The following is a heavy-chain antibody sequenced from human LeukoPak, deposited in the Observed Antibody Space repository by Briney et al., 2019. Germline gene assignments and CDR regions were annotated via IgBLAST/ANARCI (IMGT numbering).Heavy chain of an antibody. CDR3: ARSYSSSWYGPHGFWFDP. CDR1: GGSISSYY. V-gene: IGHV4-59*12. D-gene: IGHD6-13*01. Sequence: PSETLSLTCTVSGGSISSYYRSWIRQPPGKGLEWIGYIYHSGSTYYNPSLKSRVTISVDRSKNQFSLKLSSVTAADTAVYYCARSYSSSWYGPHGFWFDPWGQGTLVTVSS. CDR2: IYHSGST. J-gene: IGHJ5*02.